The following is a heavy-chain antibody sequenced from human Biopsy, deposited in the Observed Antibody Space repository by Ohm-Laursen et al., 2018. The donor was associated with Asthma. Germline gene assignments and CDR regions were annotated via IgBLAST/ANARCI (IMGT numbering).Heavy chain of an antibody. CDR3: ARKAGSCISRTCYALDF. CDR1: GGTFNTYV. Sequence: SVKVSCKSLGGTFNTYVIGWVRQAPGQGLEWMGGINSVFGTTTYPQKFQDRVTITADDSTSSVYMELSSLRSENTAVYYCARKAGSCISRTCYALDFWGQGTLVTVSS. V-gene: IGHV1-69*13. D-gene: IGHD2-2*01. CDR2: INSVFGTT. J-gene: IGHJ4*02.